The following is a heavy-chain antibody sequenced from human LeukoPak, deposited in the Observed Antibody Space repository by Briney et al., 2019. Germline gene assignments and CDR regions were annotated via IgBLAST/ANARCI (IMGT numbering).Heavy chain of an antibody. Sequence: SETLSLTCTVSGGSISSSSYYWGWIRQPPGKGLEWIGSIYYSGSTYYNPSLKSRVTISVNTSKNQFSLKLSSVTAADTAVYYCAREVLAATGPFDYWGQGTLVAVSS. CDR3: AREVLAATGPFDY. CDR2: IYYSGST. V-gene: IGHV4-39*02. J-gene: IGHJ4*02. CDR1: GGSISSSSYY. D-gene: IGHD6-13*01.